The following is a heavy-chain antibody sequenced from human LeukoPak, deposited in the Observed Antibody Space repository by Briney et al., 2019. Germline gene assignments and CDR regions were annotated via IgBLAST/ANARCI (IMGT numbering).Heavy chain of an antibody. Sequence: GGSLRLSCAASGFTFSDYYMSWIRQAPGKGLEWVSYISSSSSYTNYADSVKGRFTISRDNAKNSLYLQMNSLRPEDTAVYYCARDLAGYSYGFYDYWGQGTLVTVSS. D-gene: IGHD5-18*01. V-gene: IGHV3-11*05. CDR2: ISSSSSYT. CDR3: ARDLAGYSYGFYDY. CDR1: GFTFSDYY. J-gene: IGHJ4*02.